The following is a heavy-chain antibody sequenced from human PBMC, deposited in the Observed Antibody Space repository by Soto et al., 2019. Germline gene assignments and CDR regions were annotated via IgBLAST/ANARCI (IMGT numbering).Heavy chain of an antibody. CDR2: IVGSGDNT. Sequence: GGSLGLSCAASGVTFSRYTMTWVRQAPGERLEWVSSIVGSGDNTYYADSVKGRFTISRDNSKTTLYLQMNSRRAEGTAVYYSAKYYYGTGSIRAFDIWGQETMVTV. CDR3: AKYYYGTGSIRAFDI. D-gene: IGHD3-10*01. J-gene: IGHJ3*02. V-gene: IGHV3-23*01. CDR1: GVTFSRYT.